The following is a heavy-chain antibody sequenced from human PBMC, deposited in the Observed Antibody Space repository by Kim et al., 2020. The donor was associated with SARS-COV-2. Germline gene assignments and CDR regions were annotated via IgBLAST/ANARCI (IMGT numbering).Heavy chain of an antibody. J-gene: IGHJ4*02. D-gene: IGHD1-26*01. Sequence: TIYGQKCQGRVTMTEDTSTDTGYMELSSLRSEDTAVYYCATLGATGTFDDWGQGTLVTGSS. CDR3: ATLGATGTFDD. CDR2: T. V-gene: IGHV1-24*01.